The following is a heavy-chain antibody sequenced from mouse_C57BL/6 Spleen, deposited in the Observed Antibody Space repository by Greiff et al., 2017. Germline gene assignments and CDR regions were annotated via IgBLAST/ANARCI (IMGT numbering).Heavy chain of an antibody. CDR2: ISSGSSTI. Sequence: EVKLVESGGGLVKPGGSLKLSCAASGFTFSDYGMHWVRQAPEKGLEWVAYISSGSSTIYYADTVKGRFTISRDNAKNTLFLQMTSLRSEDTAMYYCAREDYYGSSHWGQGTTRTVSS. CDR3: AREDYYGSSH. D-gene: IGHD1-1*01. CDR1: GFTFSDYG. V-gene: IGHV5-17*01. J-gene: IGHJ2*01.